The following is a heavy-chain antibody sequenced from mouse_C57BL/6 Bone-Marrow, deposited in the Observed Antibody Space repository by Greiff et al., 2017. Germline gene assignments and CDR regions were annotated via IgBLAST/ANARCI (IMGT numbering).Heavy chain of an antibody. D-gene: IGHD1-1*01. V-gene: IGHV1-69*01. J-gene: IGHJ1*03. Sequence: VQLQQPGAELVMPGASVKLSCKASGYTFTSYWMHWVKQRPGQGLEWIGEIDPSDSYTNYNQKFKGKSTLTVDKASSTAYMQLSSLTSEDSAVYYCAPTVGATDYGYFDVWGTGTTVTVSS. CDR2: IDPSDSYT. CDR3: APTVGATDYGYFDV. CDR1: GYTFTSYW.